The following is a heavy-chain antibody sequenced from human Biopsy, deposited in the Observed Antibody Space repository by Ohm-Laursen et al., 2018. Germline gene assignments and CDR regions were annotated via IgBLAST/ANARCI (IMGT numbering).Heavy chain of an antibody. Sequence: VSSVKVSCKTSGYSFSTYDVNWVRQARGQGLEWMGWMIPSSGKTGYAQRFQGRVTLTMNTSISTAYMELSSLRSEDTAVYFCARGYSRRVSIFEASIYWFDTWGQGTLVTVSS. CDR3: ARGYSRRVSIFEASIYWFDT. D-gene: IGHD6-6*01. CDR2: MIPSSGKT. J-gene: IGHJ5*02. CDR1: GYSFSTYD. V-gene: IGHV1-8*01.